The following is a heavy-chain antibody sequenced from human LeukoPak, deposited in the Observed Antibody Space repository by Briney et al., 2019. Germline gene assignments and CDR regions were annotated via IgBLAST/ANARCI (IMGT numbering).Heavy chain of an antibody. CDR2: IIPILGIA. Sequence: SVKVSCKASGGTFSSYAISWVRQAPGQGLEWMGRIIPILGIANYAQKFQGRVTITADNSTSTAYMELSSLRSEDTAVYYCARDSLHQLLGFDYWGQGTLVTVSS. D-gene: IGHD2-2*01. J-gene: IGHJ4*02. CDR1: GGTFSSYA. CDR3: ARDSLHQLLGFDY. V-gene: IGHV1-69*04.